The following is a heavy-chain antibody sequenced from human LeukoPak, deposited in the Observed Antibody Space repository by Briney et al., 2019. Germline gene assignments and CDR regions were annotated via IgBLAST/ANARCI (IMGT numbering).Heavy chain of an antibody. J-gene: IGHJ4*02. CDR1: GFTVSSNY. CDR3: TREGHCSGIYSSDY. Sequence: SGGSLRLSCAASGFTVSSNYMSWVRQAPGKGLEWVAFIGSKTYGGTTEYAASVKGRFTISRDDSKSIAYLPMNSLKTEDTGVYFCTREGHCSGIYSSDYWGQGTLVTVSS. D-gene: IGHD1-26*01. CDR2: IGSKTYGGTT. V-gene: IGHV3-49*04.